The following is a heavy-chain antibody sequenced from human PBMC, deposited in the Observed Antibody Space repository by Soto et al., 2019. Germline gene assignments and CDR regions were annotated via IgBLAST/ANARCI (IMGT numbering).Heavy chain of an antibody. CDR1: GFTFSSYA. J-gene: IGHJ4*02. CDR3: ARTHYYDSSGYFDY. D-gene: IGHD3-22*01. V-gene: IGHV3-64*01. CDR2: ISSNGGST. Sequence: PGGSLRLSCAASGFTFSSYAMHWVRQAPGKGLEYASAISSNGGSTYYANSVKGRFTISRDNSKNTLYLQMGSLRAEDMAVYYCARTHYYDSSGYFDYWGQGTLVTVSS.